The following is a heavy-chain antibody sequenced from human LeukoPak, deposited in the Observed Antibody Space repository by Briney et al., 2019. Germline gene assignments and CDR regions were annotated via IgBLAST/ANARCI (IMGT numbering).Heavy chain of an antibody. D-gene: IGHD2-15*01. V-gene: IGHV3-30-3*01. CDR3: ARALDINLYLYYGMDV. CDR1: GFTFSSYA. Sequence: GGSLRLSCAASGFTFSSYAMHWVRQAPGKGLEWVAVISYDGSNKYYADSVKGRFTISRDNSKDTLYLQMNSLRAEDTAVYYCARALDINLYLYYGMDVWGQGTTVTVSS. CDR2: ISYDGSNK. J-gene: IGHJ6*02.